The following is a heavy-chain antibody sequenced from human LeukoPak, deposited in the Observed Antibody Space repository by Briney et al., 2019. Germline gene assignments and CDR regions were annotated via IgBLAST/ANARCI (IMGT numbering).Heavy chain of an antibody. CDR2: INGDGSTT. Sequence: GGSLRLSCAASGFTFSRYGMHWVRQAPAKGLVWVSRINGDGSTTSYADSVKGGFTISRDNAKNTLYLQMNSLRAEDTAVYSCATGNYYDSRGYYTFGHWGQGTLVTVSS. V-gene: IGHV3-74*01. D-gene: IGHD3-22*01. J-gene: IGHJ1*01. CDR1: GFTFSRYG. CDR3: ATGNYYDSRGYYTFGH.